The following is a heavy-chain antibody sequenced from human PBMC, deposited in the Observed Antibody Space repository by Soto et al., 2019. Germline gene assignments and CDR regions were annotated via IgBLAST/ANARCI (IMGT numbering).Heavy chain of an antibody. J-gene: IGHJ6*02. Sequence: GSLRLSCSASGFNFSRYEMNWVRQGPGRGLEWISYISPSDSAAYCADSVKGRFTISRDNTKNALILQMNSLRAEDTAVYYCARTLKNQLPPYYYAMDVWGQGTTVTVSS. D-gene: IGHD2-2*01. V-gene: IGHV3-48*03. CDR3: ARTLKNQLPPYYYAMDV. CDR1: GFNFSRYE. CDR2: ISPSDSAA.